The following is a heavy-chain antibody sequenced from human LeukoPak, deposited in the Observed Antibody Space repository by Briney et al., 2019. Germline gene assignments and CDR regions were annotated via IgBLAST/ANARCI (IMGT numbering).Heavy chain of an antibody. D-gene: IGHD3-10*01. V-gene: IGHV1-2*02. CDR3: ARVPMARGVIMGNHFDY. J-gene: IGHJ4*02. CDR2: INPNSGGT. Sequence: ASVKVSCKASGYTFTGYYMHWVRQAPGQGLEWMGWINPNSGGTNYAQKFQGRVTMTRDTSISTAYMELSRLRSDDTAVYYCARVPMARGVIMGNHFDYWGQGALVTVSS. CDR1: GYTFTGYY.